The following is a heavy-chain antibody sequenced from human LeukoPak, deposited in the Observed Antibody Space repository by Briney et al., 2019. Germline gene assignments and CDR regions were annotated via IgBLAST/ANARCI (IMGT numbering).Heavy chain of an antibody. CDR1: GGTFSSYA. J-gene: IGHJ4*02. CDR2: IIPILGIA. Sequence: ASVKVSCKASGGTFSSYAISWVRQAPGQGLGWMGRIIPILGIANYAQKFQGRVTITADKSTSTAYMELSSLRSEDTAVYYCARDEGYSGYDSSPYYFDYWGQGTLVTVSS. V-gene: IGHV1-69*04. D-gene: IGHD5-12*01. CDR3: ARDEGYSGYDSSPYYFDY.